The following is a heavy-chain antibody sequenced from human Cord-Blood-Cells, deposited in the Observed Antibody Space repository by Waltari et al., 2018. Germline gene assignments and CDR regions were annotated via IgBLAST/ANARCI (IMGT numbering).Heavy chain of an antibody. CDR2: INLNSGGT. D-gene: IGHD3-16*01. V-gene: IGHV1-2*02. J-gene: IGHJ4*02. Sequence: QVQLVQAGAEVKKPAASVKVYCKASGSTFTGYYMHWGRQAPGQGLAWMGGINLNSGGTKCAQKFQGRVTMTRDKSISTAYMELSRLRSDDPAVYYCVREAGGKGGDYWGQGTLVTVSS. CDR1: GSTFTGYY. CDR3: VREAGGKGGDY.